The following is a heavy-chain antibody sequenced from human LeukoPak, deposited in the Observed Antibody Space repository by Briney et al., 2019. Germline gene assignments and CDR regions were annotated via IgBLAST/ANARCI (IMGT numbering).Heavy chain of an antibody. J-gene: IGHJ3*02. CDR2: IYYSGST. CDR1: GGSISSGGYY. CDR3: ARSGSYAEGAFDI. D-gene: IGHD1-26*01. V-gene: IGHV4-31*03. Sequence: KSSETLSLTCTVSGGSISSGGYYWSWIRQHPGKGLEWIGYIYYSGSTYYNPSLKSRVTISVDTSKNQFSLKLSSVTAADTAVYYCARSGSYAEGAFDIWGQGTMVTVSS.